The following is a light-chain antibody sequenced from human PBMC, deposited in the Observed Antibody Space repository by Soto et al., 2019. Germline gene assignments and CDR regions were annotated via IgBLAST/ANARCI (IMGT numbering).Light chain of an antibody. Sequence: TQSPGTLSLSPGERATLSCRAVQSVTSTYMAWYQQKPGQAPRLLIYATSFRATGIPDRFRGSGSGTDFTLTISSLEPEDSAVDYCQDSSTSPWPFGQGTNVEIK. V-gene: IGKV3-20*01. CDR2: ATS. CDR1: QSVTSTY. CDR3: QDSSTSPWP. J-gene: IGKJ1*01.